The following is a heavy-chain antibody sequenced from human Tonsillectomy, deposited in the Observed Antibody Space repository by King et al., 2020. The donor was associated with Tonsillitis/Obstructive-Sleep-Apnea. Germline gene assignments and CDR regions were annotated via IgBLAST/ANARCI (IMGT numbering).Heavy chain of an antibody. CDR1: GFTFINAW. J-gene: IGHJ3*02. Sequence: QLVQSGGGLVKPGGSLRLSCAASGFTFINAWMSWVRQAPGQGLEWVGRIKSTTDGGTTDYAAPVKGRFTISRDDSKNTLYLQMNSLKTEDTAVYYCTTVAECTSLAFDIWGQGTMVTVSS. CDR2: IKSTTDGGTT. CDR3: TTVAECTSLAFDI. D-gene: IGHD2-8*01. V-gene: IGHV3-15*01.